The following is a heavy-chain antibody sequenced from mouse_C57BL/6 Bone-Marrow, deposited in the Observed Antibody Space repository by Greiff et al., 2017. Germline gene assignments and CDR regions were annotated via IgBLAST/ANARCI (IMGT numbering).Heavy chain of an antibody. D-gene: IGHD1-1*01. CDR2: IYPGSGNT. J-gene: IGHJ2*01. Sequence: VQLVESGPELVKPGASVKISCKASGYSFTSYYIHWVKQRPGQGLEWIGWIYPGSGNTKYNEKFKGKATLTADTSSSTAYMQLSSLTSEDSAVYYCARGGLLRGFDYWGQGTTLTVSS. V-gene: IGHV1-66*01. CDR3: ARGGLLRGFDY. CDR1: GYSFTSYY.